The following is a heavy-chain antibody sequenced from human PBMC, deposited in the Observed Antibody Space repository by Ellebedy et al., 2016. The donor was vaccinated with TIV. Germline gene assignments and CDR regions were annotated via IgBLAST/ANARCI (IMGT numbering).Heavy chain of an antibody. Sequence: GESLKISCAASGFTFSSYAMSWVRQAPGKGLEWVSSISGGSTYYADSRKGRFTISRDISKNTLYLQMNSLRAEDTAVYSCANRVLGHFAYWGQGTLVTVSS. V-gene: IGHV3-23*01. J-gene: IGHJ4*02. CDR1: GFTFSSYA. CDR2: ISGGST. D-gene: IGHD3-10*01. CDR3: ANRVLGHFAY.